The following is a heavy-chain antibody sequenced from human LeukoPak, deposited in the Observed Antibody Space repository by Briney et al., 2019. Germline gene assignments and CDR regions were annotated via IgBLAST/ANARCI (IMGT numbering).Heavy chain of an antibody. Sequence: SSETLSLTCVVSGSSVSGYYWGWIRQPPGRGLEWIGYVYYSGSTNYNPSFKGRITISVDTSRNQFSLQLSSVTAADTAVYYCARIHRYCSGGACYVLDNWGQGTLVTVSS. CDR1: GSSVSGYY. CDR2: VYYSGST. CDR3: ARIHRYCSGGACYVLDN. D-gene: IGHD2-15*01. J-gene: IGHJ4*02. V-gene: IGHV4-59*02.